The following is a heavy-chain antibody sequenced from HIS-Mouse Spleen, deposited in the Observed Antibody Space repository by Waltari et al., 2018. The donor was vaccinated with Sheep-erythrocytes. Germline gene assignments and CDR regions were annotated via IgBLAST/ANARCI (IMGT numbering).Heavy chain of an antibody. J-gene: IGHJ4*02. CDR3: AQTGATTPHFDY. CDR2: IIPILGIA. Sequence: QVQLVQSGAEVKKPGSSVKVSCKASGGTFSSYAISWVRQAPGQGLGWMGRIIPILGIANYAQKFQGRVTITAEKSTSTAYMELSSLRSEDTAVYYCAQTGATTPHFDYWGQGTLVTVSS. CDR1: GGTFSSYA. V-gene: IGHV1-69*04. D-gene: IGHD1-26*01.